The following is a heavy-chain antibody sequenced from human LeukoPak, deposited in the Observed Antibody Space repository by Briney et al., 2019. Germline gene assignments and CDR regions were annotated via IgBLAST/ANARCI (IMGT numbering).Heavy chain of an antibody. D-gene: IGHD2-8*01. CDR1: GFIFSTYT. CDR2: ISGSGSSI. Sequence: GGSLRLSCSASGFIFSTYTMYWVRQAPGKGLEWVSYISGSGSSIYYADSVKGRFTISRDSAKNSLYLQMNSLRAEDTAVYYCARGKMGYYGMDVWGQGTTVTVSS. J-gene: IGHJ6*02. CDR3: ARGKMGYYGMDV. V-gene: IGHV3-48*01.